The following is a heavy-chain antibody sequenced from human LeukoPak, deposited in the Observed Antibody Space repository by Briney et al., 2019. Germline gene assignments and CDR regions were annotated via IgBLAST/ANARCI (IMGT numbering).Heavy chain of an antibody. CDR2: IKQDGTEK. D-gene: IGHD3-3*01. J-gene: IGHJ4*02. CDR1: GFTFSSYA. V-gene: IGHV3-7*01. Sequence: GGSLRLSCAASGFTFSSYAMSWVRQAPGKGLEWVANIKQDGTEKYYVDSVKGRFTISRDNSKNTLYLQINSLRAEDTAMYYCAREGGISIFGVVINWGQGTLVTVSS. CDR3: AREGGISIFGVVIN.